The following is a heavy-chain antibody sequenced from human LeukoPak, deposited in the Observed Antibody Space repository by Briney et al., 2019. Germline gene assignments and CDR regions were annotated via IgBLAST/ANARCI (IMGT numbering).Heavy chain of an antibody. V-gene: IGHV1-2*02. CDR1: GYTFTGYY. Sequence: ASVKVSCKTSGYTFTGYYIHWVRQAPGQGLEWMGWINPNSGGTNYAQKFQGRVTMTRDTSISTAYMELSRLRSDDTAVYYCARDLGYPVPASLPDYWGQGTLVTVSS. J-gene: IGHJ4*02. CDR3: ARDLGYPVPASLPDY. CDR2: INPNSGGT. D-gene: IGHD2-2*01.